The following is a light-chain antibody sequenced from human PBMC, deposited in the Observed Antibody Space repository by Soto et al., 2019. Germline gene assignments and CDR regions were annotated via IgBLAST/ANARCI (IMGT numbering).Light chain of an antibody. CDR3: QQYKDYSWT. Sequence: IQMTQSPSTLSASVGDRVAITCRASQSIAIWLAWYQQKPGKAPRFLIYKASTLESGVPSRFSGSGSGTEFTLTISSLQPEDFGSYYCQQYKDYSWTFGQGTKVEIK. CDR2: KAS. J-gene: IGKJ1*01. V-gene: IGKV1-5*03. CDR1: QSIAIW.